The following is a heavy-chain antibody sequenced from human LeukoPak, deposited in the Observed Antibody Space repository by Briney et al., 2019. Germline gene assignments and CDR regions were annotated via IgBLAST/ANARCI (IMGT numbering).Heavy chain of an antibody. Sequence: GGSLRLSCAASGFTFDDYAMHWVRQAPGKGLEWVSGISWNSGSIGYADSVKGRFTISRDNAKNSLYLQMNSLRAEDTALYYCAKFAERSMATINSDYWGQGTLVTVSS. J-gene: IGHJ4*02. V-gene: IGHV3-9*01. CDR3: AKFAERSMATINSDY. D-gene: IGHD5-24*01. CDR1: GFTFDDYA. CDR2: ISWNSGSI.